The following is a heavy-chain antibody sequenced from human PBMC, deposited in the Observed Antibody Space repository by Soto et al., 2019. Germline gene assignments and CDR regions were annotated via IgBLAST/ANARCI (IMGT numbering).Heavy chain of an antibody. D-gene: IGHD5-18*01. CDR3: AKDQVSGPGYSYGFGY. J-gene: IGHJ4*02. CDR2: ISGSGGNT. V-gene: IGHV3-23*01. CDR1: GFTFSGYA. Sequence: GGSLRLSCAASGFTFSGYAVSWVRQAPGKGLEWVSAISGSGGNTYYADSVKGRFTISRDNSKNTMSLQMNSLRAEDTAVYYCAKDQVSGPGYSYGFGYWGQGTPVTVPQ.